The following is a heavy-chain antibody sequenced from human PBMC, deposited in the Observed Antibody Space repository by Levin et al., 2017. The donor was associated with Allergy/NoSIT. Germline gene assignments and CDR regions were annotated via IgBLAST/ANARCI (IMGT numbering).Heavy chain of an antibody. D-gene: IGHD2-15*01. Sequence: PGGSLRLSCAASGFTFSSYSMNWVRQAPGKGLEWVSSISSSSSYIYYADSVKGRFTISRDNAKNSLYLQMNSLRAEDTAVYYCARDFYSSFQVVAATPFDYWGQGTLVTVSS. J-gene: IGHJ4*02. V-gene: IGHV3-21*01. CDR3: ARDFYSSFQVVAATPFDY. CDR2: ISSSSSYI. CDR1: GFTFSSYS.